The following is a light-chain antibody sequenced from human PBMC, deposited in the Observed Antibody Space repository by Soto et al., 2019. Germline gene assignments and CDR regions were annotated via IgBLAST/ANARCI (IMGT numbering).Light chain of an antibody. CDR2: DAS. CDR1: QDISNY. J-gene: IGKJ1*01. CDR3: QQSYSTPRT. Sequence: DIQMTQSPSSLSASVGDRVTITYQASQDISNYLNWYQQKPGKAPKLLIYDASNLETGVPSRFSGSGSGTDFTLTISSLQPEDFATYYCQQSYSTPRTFGQGTKVDVK. V-gene: IGKV1-39*01.